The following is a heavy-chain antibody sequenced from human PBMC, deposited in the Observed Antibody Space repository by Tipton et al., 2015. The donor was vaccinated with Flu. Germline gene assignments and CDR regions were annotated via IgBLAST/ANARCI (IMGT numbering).Heavy chain of an antibody. CDR1: GYSISSGYY. J-gene: IGHJ6*02. CDR3: ARDVGAGYCSSTSCYRGYGMDV. D-gene: IGHD2-2*02. CDR2: IYHSGST. V-gene: IGHV4-38-2*02. Sequence: TLSLTCAVSGYSISSGYYWGWIRQPPGKGLEWIGSIYHSGSTYYNPSLKSRVTISVDTPKNQFSLKLSSVTAADTAVYYCARDVGAGYCSSTSCYRGYGMDVWGQGTTVTVSS.